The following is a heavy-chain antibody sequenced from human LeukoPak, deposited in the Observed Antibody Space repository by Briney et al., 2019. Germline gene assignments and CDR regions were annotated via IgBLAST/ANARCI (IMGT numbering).Heavy chain of an antibody. V-gene: IGHV3-23*01. CDR2: VSGSGGIT. Sequence: GGSLRLSCAASGFTFSSYAMSWVRQAPGKGLEWVSIVSGSGGITNSADSVKGRFTISRDNSKNTVYLEMNSLRAEDTAVYYCATEGFDNWGQGTLVSVSS. CDR3: ATEGFDN. J-gene: IGHJ4*02. D-gene: IGHD1-14*01. CDR1: GFTFSSYA.